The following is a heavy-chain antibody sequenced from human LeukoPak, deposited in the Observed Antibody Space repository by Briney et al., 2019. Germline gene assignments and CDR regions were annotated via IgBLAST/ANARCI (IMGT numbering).Heavy chain of an antibody. D-gene: IGHD1-14*01. CDR2: ISNSDYST. CDR3: AKATGYLL. CDR1: GFTFSNYN. J-gene: IGHJ4*02. V-gene: IGHV3-23*01. Sequence: GGSLRLSCAASGFTFSNYNMNWVRQAPGKGLEWVSTISNSDYSTYYADSVKGRFTISRANSENTLYLQMNNLRAEDTAVYYCAKATGYLLWGQGTLVTVSS.